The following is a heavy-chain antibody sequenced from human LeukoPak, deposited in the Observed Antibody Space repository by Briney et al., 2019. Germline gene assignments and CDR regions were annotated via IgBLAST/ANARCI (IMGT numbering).Heavy chain of an antibody. CDR1: GGSFSGYY. CDR2: INHSGST. V-gene: IGHV4-34*01. Sequence: PSETLSLTCAVYGGSFSGYYWSWIRQPPGKGLEWIGEINHSGSTNYNPSLKSRVTISVDTSKNQFSLKLSSVTAADTAVYYCARQYSSGWYGYFDYWGQGTLVTVSS. D-gene: IGHD6-19*01. CDR3: ARQYSSGWYGYFDY. J-gene: IGHJ4*02.